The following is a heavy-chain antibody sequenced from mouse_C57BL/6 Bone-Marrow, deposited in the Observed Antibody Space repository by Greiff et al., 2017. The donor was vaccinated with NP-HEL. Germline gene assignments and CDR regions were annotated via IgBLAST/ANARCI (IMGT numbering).Heavy chain of an antibody. CDR2: SRNKANDYTT. V-gene: IGHV7-1*01. J-gene: IGHJ1*03. CDR1: GFTFSDFY. CDR3: ARDALYGSSYRYFDV. Sequence: EVQRVESGGGLVQSGRSLRLSCATSGFTFSDFYMEWVRQAPGRGLEWIAASRNKANDYTTEYSASVKGRFIVSRDTSQSILYLQMNALRAEDTAIYYCARDALYGSSYRYFDVWGTGTTVTVSS. D-gene: IGHD1-1*01.